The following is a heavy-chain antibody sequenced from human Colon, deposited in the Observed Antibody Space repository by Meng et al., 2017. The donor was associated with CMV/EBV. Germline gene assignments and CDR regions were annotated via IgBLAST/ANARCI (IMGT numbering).Heavy chain of an antibody. D-gene: IGHD2-2*01. Sequence: GGSLRLSCEASGFDFSTYNMNWVRQAPGKGPEWVASISISSGYIYYADSLKGRFTISRDNAKSSLYLQMNSLTAEDTAVYYCARDRKDLTVLSPATTYFEYWGQGTLVTVSS. CDR1: GFDFSTYN. CDR3: ARDRKDLTVLSPATTYFEY. J-gene: IGHJ4*02. V-gene: IGHV3-21*01. CDR2: ISISSGYI.